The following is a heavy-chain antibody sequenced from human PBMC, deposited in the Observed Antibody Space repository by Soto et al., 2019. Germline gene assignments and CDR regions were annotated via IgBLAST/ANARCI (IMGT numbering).Heavy chain of an antibody. Sequence: EVQLLESGGGLVQPGGSLRLSCAASGFTFSNYAMNWVRQAPGKGLEWVSAISRSGSTYYSDSVKGRFTISRDNSKNTLYLQMNSLRAEDTAVYYCAKVTLRLDYFDYWGPGTLVTVSS. CDR2: ISRSGST. D-gene: IGHD5-12*01. CDR1: GFTFSNYA. V-gene: IGHV3-23*01. CDR3: AKVTLRLDYFDY. J-gene: IGHJ4*02.